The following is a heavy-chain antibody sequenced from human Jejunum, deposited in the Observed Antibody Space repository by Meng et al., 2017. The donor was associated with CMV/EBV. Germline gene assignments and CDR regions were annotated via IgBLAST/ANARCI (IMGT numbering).Heavy chain of an antibody. Sequence: FTFNTYTMNWVRQAPGNGLEWVSSISRSSDNIFYADSVKGRFTVSRDNARNSLYLQMNSLRAEDTAVYYCTRDREDFYGSNLLDFWGQGALVTVSS. J-gene: IGHJ4*02. D-gene: IGHD3-10*01. V-gene: IGHV3-21*01. CDR3: TRDREDFYGSNLLDF. CDR1: FTFNTYT. CDR2: ISRSSDNI.